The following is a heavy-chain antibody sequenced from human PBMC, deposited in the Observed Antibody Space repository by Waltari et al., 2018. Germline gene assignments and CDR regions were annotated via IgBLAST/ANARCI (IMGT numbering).Heavy chain of an antibody. CDR1: GFRFHSYA. V-gene: IGHV3-33*01. CDR3: ARDRRQVFRYIDY. D-gene: IGHD5-12*01. CDR2: IWYDGSNR. Sequence: QVQLVESGGGVVQPERSLRLSCAASGFRFHSYAMHWVRQAPGKGLEWVAVIWYDGSNRYDADSVKGRFTIARDNCKNTVYLQMNSLRAEDTAVYYCARDRRQVFRYIDYWGQGILVTVSS. J-gene: IGHJ4*02.